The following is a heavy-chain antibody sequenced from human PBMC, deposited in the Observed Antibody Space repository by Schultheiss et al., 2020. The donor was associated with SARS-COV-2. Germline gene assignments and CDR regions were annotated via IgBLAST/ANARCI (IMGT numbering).Heavy chain of an antibody. CDR3: ASRVSYSLDAFDI. CDR1: GFTFDDYA. Sequence: SLRLSCAASGFTFDDYAMHWVRQAPGKGLEWVSGISWNSGSIGYADSVKGRFTISRDNAKNTLYLQMNSLRAEDTAVYYCASRVSYSLDAFDIWGQGTMVTVSS. CDR2: ISWNSGSI. V-gene: IGHV3-9*01. J-gene: IGHJ3*02. D-gene: IGHD6-13*01.